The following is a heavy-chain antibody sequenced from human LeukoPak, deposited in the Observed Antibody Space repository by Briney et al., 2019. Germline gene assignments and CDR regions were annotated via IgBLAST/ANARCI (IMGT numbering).Heavy chain of an antibody. CDR1: GFTVSSNY. V-gene: IGHV3-53*01. CDR2: IYSGGST. CDR3: AIVPAAITYFQH. J-gene: IGHJ1*01. D-gene: IGHD2-2*01. Sequence: GGSLRLSCAASGFTVSSNYMSWVRQAPGKGLEWVSVIYSGGSTYYADSVEGRFTISRDNSKNTLYLQMNSLRAEDTAVYYCAIVPAAITYFQHWGQGTLVTVSS.